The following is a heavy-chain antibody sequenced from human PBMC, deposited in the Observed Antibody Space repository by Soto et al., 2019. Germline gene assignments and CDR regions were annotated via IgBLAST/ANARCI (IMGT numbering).Heavy chain of an antibody. J-gene: IGHJ5*02. D-gene: IGHD6-6*01. V-gene: IGHV3-23*01. CDR2: ISGSGGST. Sequence: PGGSLRLSCAASGFTFSDYHMHWVRQAAGKGLEWVSAISGSGGSTYYADSVKGRFTISRDNSKNTLYLQMNSLRAEDTAVYYCASTQYSSSSVWFDPSGQATLVTVSS. CDR3: ASTQYSSSSVWFDP. CDR1: GFTFSDYH.